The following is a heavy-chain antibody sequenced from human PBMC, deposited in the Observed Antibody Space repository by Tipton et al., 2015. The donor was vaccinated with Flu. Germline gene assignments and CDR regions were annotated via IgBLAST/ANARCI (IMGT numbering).Heavy chain of an antibody. CDR2: INHSGST. D-gene: IGHD6-13*01. V-gene: IGHV4-34*01. CDR3: ARVGSAAAGTN. J-gene: IGHJ4*02. Sequence: TLSLTCAVYGGSFSGYYWSWIRQPPGKGLEGIGEINHSGSTNYNPSLKSRVTISVDTSKNQFSLKLSSVTAADTAVYYCARVGSAAAGTNWGQGTLVTVSS. CDR1: GGSFSGYY.